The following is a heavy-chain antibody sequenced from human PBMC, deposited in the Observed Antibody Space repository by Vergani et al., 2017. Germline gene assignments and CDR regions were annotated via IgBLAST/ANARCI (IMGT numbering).Heavy chain of an antibody. J-gene: IGHJ6*03. CDR3: ARVNTETNGHLYYCYFMDV. D-gene: IGHD4-11*01. CDR2: IDHTGRP. Sequence: QVQLQQWGGGLLKPSETLSLTCVVNGGSFTSYHWTWIRQSPGEGLEWVGDIDHTGRPDYNPSLKSRLTISVDKSRNQFSLTLNSVTATYTAIYFCARVNTETNGHLYYCYFMDVWGQGTAVTVS. CDR1: GGSFTSYH. V-gene: IGHV4-34*01.